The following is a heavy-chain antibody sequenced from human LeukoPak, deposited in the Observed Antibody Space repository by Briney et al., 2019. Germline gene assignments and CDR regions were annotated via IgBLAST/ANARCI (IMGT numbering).Heavy chain of an antibody. Sequence: SQTLSLTCTVSGGSISSGDYYWSWIRQPPGKGLEWIGYIYYSGSTYYNPSLESRVTISVDTSKNQFSLKLSSVTAADTAVYYCARDTLNDYGDLNWFDPWGQGTLVTVSS. D-gene: IGHD4-17*01. CDR3: ARDTLNDYGDLNWFDP. J-gene: IGHJ5*02. CDR2: IYYSGST. V-gene: IGHV4-30-4*08. CDR1: GGSISSGDYY.